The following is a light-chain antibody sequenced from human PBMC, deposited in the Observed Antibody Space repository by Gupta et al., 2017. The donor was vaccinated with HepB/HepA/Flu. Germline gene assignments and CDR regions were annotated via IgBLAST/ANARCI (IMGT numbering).Light chain of an antibody. Sequence: DVKMTQSPSSLSTSVGDRVIITCRASESVSSYLNWYQQKPGKVPKLLIYAASSLQSGVPSRFSGSGSGTDFTLTISSLQPEDFATYYCQQSYSTQFTFGPGTKVEIK. CDR2: AAS. CDR3: QQSYSTQFT. J-gene: IGKJ3*01. V-gene: IGKV1-39*01. CDR1: ESVSSY.